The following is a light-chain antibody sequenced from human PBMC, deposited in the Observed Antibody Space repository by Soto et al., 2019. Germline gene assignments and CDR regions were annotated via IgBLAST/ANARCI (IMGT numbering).Light chain of an antibody. J-gene: IGKJ1*01. CDR3: RQSYNTPT. CDR2: ATS. V-gene: IGKV1-39*01. Sequence: DIQMTQSPSSLAASVGDRVTITCRASQSINNFLNWYQQRPGGVPKLLIYATSSLQSGVPSRFRGSGSGTDFTLTITSLQPEDFATYYCRQSYNTPTFGQGTRVETK. CDR1: QSINNF.